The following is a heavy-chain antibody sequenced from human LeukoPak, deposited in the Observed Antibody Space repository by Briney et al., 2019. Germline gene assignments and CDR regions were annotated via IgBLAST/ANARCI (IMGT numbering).Heavy chain of an antibody. CDR3: ARDRAGVQHGSWYYYYYMDV. CDR2: ISSSSSYI. CDR1: GFTFSSYS. V-gene: IGHV3-21*01. Sequence: GGSLRLSCAASGFTFSSYSMNWVRQAPGKGLEWVSSISSSSSYIYYADSVKGRFTISRDNAKNSLYLQMNSLRAEDTAVYYCARDRAGVQHGSWYYYYYMDVWGKGTTVTVSS. D-gene: IGHD6-13*01. J-gene: IGHJ6*03.